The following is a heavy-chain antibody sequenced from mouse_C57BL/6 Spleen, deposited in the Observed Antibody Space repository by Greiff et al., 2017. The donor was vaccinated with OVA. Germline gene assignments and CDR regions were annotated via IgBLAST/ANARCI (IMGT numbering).Heavy chain of an antibody. CDR2: IYIGNGYT. CDR3: ARLDSSGYIAMDY. V-gene: IGHV1-58*01. J-gene: IGHJ4*01. Sequence: VQLQQSGAELVRPGSSVKMSCKTSGYTFTSYGINWVKQRPGQGLEWIGYIYIGNGYTAYNEKFKGKATLTSDTSSSTAYMQLSSLTSEDSAIDFCARLDSSGYIAMDYWGQGTSVTVSS. D-gene: IGHD3-2*02. CDR1: GYTFTSYG.